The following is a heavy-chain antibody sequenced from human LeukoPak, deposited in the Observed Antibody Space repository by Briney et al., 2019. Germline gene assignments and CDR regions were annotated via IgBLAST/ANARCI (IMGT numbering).Heavy chain of an antibody. J-gene: IGHJ6*02. CDR1: GFTFSSYA. V-gene: IGHV3-30*04. Sequence: GGSLRLSCAASGFTFSSYAMHWVRQAPGKGLEWVAVISYDGSNKYYADSVKGRFTISRGNSKNTLYLQMNSLRAEDTAVYNCANQKSYYYYGMDVWGQGTTVTVSS. CDR2: ISYDGSNK. CDR3: ANQKSYYYYGMDV.